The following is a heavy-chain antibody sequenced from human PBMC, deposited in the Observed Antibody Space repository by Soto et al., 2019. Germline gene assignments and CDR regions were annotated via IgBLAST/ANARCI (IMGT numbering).Heavy chain of an antibody. V-gene: IGHV3-53*04. CDR3: ARLGDTSGSYLSYWYFDL. CDR1: GFTVNNNY. Sequence: EVQVEESGGGLVQPGWSLRLSCAASGFTVNNNYMSWVRQAPGKGLEWVSAIYTAGNTYYADSVKGRFTISRHNSKNMLSVQMNNLRVEDMAMYYCARLGDTSGSYLSYWYFDLWGRRTLVTVSS. D-gene: IGHD3-22*01. J-gene: IGHJ2*01. CDR2: IYTAGNT.